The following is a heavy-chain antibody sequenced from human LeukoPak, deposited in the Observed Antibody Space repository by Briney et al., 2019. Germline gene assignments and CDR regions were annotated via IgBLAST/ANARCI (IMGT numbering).Heavy chain of an antibody. D-gene: IGHD5-12*01. Sequence: PSETLSLTCAVYGGSFSGYYWSWIRQPPGKGLEWIGEINHSGSTNYNPSLKSRVTISVDTSRNQLSLKPNSVTAADTAVYYCARDDSDYDDAFLIWGQGTMVSVSS. V-gene: IGHV4-34*01. CDR3: ARDDSDYDDAFLI. CDR1: GGSFSGYY. J-gene: IGHJ3*02. CDR2: INHSGST.